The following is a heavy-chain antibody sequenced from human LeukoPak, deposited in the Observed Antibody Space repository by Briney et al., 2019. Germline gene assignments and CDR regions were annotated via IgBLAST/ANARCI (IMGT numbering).Heavy chain of an antibody. CDR1: GFTFSSYA. J-gene: IGHJ6*04. CDR3: AKVGEVGTSIGSDRYYYYGMDV. V-gene: IGHV3-23*01. Sequence: GGSLRLSCVASGFTFSSYARSWVRQAPGKGLEWVSAISGSGGSTYYADSVKGRFTISRDNSKNTLYLQMNSLRAEDTAVYYCAKVGEVGTSIGSDRYYYYGMDVWGKGTTVTVSS. D-gene: IGHD2-21*02. CDR2: ISGSGGST.